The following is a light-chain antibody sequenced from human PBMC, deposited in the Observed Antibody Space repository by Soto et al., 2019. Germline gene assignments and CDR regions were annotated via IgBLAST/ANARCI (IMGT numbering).Light chain of an antibody. V-gene: IGLV2-23*01. CDR2: EGS. CDR1: SSDVGSYNL. J-gene: IGLJ1*01. Sequence: QSALTQPASVSGSPGQSITISCTGTSSDVGSYNLVSWYQQHPGKAPKLMIYEGSKRPSGVSNRFSGSKPGNTASLTISGLQADDEADYYGCSYAGSSTYVFGTGTKVTVL. CDR3: CSYAGSSTYV.